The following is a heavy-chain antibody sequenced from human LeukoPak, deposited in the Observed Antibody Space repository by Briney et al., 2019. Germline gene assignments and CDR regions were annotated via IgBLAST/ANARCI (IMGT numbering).Heavy chain of an antibody. CDR1: GFTVSSNY. J-gene: IGHJ4*02. CDR3: ARDYGGNDYFDY. Sequence: GGSLRLSCAASGFTVSSNYMSWVRQAPGKGLEWVSVIYSGGSTYYADSVKGRFTISRDSSKNTLYLQMNSLRAEDTAVYYCARDYGGNDYFDYWGQGTLVTVSS. V-gene: IGHV3-66*01. CDR2: IYSGGST. D-gene: IGHD4-23*01.